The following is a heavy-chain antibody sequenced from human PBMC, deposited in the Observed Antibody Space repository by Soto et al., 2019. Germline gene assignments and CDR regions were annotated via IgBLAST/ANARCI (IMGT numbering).Heavy chain of an antibody. CDR3: ARVDYDFWSGYYDSSYYYYMDV. CDR2: IIPILGIA. D-gene: IGHD3-3*01. CDR1: GGTFSSFT. V-gene: IGHV1-69*02. Sequence: EASVKVSCKASGGTFSSFTISWVRQAPGQGLEWMGRIIPILGIANYAQKFQGRVTITADKSTSTAYMELSSLRSEDTAVYYCARVDYDFWSGYYDSSYYYYMDVWGKGTTVTVSS. J-gene: IGHJ6*03.